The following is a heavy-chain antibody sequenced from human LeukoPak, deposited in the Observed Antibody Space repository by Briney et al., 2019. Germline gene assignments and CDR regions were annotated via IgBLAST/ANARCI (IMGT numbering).Heavy chain of an antibody. D-gene: IGHD2-2*01. CDR1: GGSISSGGYY. J-gene: IGHJ4*02. CDR3: ARGTGLYCSSTSCYAEYYCDY. Sequence: PSQTLSLTCTVSGGSISSGGYYWSWIRQHPGKGLEWIGYIYYSGSTYYNPSLKSRVTISVDTSKNQFSLKLSSVTAADTAVYYCARGTGLYCSSTSCYAEYYCDYSGQGTLVTVSS. V-gene: IGHV4-31*03. CDR2: IYYSGST.